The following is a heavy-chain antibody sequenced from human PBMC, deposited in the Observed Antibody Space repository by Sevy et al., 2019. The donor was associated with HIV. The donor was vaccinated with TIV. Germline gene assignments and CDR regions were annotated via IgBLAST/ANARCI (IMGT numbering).Heavy chain of an antibody. V-gene: IGHV3-30*18. J-gene: IGHJ4*02. D-gene: IGHD3-16*02. CDR3: AKDRNDYVWGSYRLGD. CDR2: ISFDGSNK. CDR1: GFTFSNYG. Sequence: GGSLRLSCAASGFTFSNYGMYWVRQAPGKGLEWVSVISFDGSNKYYADSVKGRFTITRDNSKNTLYLQMNSLRAEDTAVYYWAKDRNDYVWGSYRLGDWGQGTLVTVS.